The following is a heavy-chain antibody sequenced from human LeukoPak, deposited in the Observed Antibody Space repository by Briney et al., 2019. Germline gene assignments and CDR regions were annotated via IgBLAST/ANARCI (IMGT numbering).Heavy chain of an antibody. Sequence: GGSLRLSCAASGFTFSSYEMNWVRQAPGKGLEWVSYISSSGSTIYYADSVKGRFTISRDNAKNSLYLQMNSLRAEDTAVYYCASLSGCDLGVDYWGQGTLVTVSS. V-gene: IGHV3-48*03. J-gene: IGHJ4*02. CDR1: GFTFSSYE. CDR2: ISSSGSTI. CDR3: ASLSGCDLGVDY. D-gene: IGHD5-12*01.